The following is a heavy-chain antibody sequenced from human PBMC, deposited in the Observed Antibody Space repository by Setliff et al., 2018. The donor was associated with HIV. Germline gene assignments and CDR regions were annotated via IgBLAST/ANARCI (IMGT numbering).Heavy chain of an antibody. D-gene: IGHD3-10*01. Sequence: ASVKVSCKASGYTFTSDHMHWVRQAPGQGLEWMGMITPGDGNTNYEQKFQGRVTMHRDTSTTTVYMELSSLTSEYTATYYCARDFGGRWTFDYWGQGTLVTVSS. CDR1: GYTFTSDH. J-gene: IGHJ4*02. V-gene: IGHV1-46*01. CDR3: ARDFGGRWTFDY. CDR2: ITPGDGNT.